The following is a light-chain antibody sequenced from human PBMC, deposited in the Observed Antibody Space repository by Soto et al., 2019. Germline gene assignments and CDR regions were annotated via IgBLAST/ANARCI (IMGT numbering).Light chain of an antibody. Sequence: EIVLTQSPDTLSLSPGERATLSCRASQSVSSDYLVWYQQKPGQAPRLLIYDAYNRATGIPARFSGSGSGTDFTLTISGLEPEDSAVYYCQQRSYWPPPITFGQGTRLEIK. V-gene: IGKV3-11*01. CDR3: QQRSYWPPPIT. CDR2: DAY. J-gene: IGKJ5*01. CDR1: QSVSSDY.